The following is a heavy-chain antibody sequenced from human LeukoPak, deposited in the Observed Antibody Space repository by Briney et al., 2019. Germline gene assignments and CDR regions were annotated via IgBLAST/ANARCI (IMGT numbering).Heavy chain of an antibody. V-gene: IGHV4-4*02. J-gene: IGHJ4*02. D-gene: IGHD3-10*01. CDR1: GDSISSSHW. CDR3: ARDYGSGDYYFAY. CDR2: IYHRGTT. Sequence: SGTLSLTCAVSGDSISSSHWWTWVRQPPGKGLEWIGEIYHRGTTNYNLSLKSRVTISVDRSKNQFSLRLTSVTAADTAVYYCARDYGSGDYYFAYWGQGALVTASP.